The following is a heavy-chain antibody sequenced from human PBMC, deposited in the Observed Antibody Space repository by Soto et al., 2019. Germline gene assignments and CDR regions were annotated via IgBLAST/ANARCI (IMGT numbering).Heavy chain of an antibody. Sequence: PSETLSLTCAVSGYTITTGYSWGWVRQPPGKGLEWIGNIFHSGRTYYSPSLKDRLTVSVDTSKNQFSLNLRSVTAADTAVYYCARESSGGNSDFDLWGLGTMVTVSS. V-gene: IGHV4-38-2*02. CDR2: IFHSGRT. J-gene: IGHJ3*01. CDR3: ARESSGGNSDFDL. D-gene: IGHD2-21*02. CDR1: GYTITTGYS.